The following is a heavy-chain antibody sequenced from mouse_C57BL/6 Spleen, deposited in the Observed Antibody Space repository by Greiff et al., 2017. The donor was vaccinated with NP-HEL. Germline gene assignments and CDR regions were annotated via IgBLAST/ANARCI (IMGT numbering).Heavy chain of an antibody. V-gene: IGHV1-82*01. D-gene: IGHD2-4*01. CDR1: GYAFSSSW. CDR3: AREEIYYDSPFDY. Sequence: QVQLQQSGPELVKPGASVKISCKASGYAFSSSWMNWVKQRPGKGLEWIGRIYPGDGDTNYNEKFKGKATLTADKSSSTAYMQLSSLTSEDSAVYFCAREEIYYDSPFDYWGQGTTLTVSS. J-gene: IGHJ2*01. CDR2: IYPGDGDT.